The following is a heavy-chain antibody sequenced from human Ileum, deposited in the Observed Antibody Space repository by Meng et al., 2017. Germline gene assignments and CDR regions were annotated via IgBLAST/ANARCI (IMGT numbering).Heavy chain of an antibody. CDR2: INSDGSVT. J-gene: IGHJ4*02. CDR1: GFTLGTYW. V-gene: IGHV3-74*01. CDR3: ASQTETGH. Sequence: GGSLRLSCAASGFTLGTYWMHWVRQAPGKGLVWVSGINSDGSVTRYVDSVRGRFTISRDNAKNTLYLQMDSLRVEDTAVYFCASQTETGHWGRGTLVTVSS.